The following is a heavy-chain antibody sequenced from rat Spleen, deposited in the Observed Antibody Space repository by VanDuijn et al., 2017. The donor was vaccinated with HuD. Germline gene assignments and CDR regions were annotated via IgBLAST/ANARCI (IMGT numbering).Heavy chain of an antibody. CDR3: ARRGITEYFDY. D-gene: IGHD1-1*01. CDR1: GFSFSNYY. CDR2: ISNSGGKT. J-gene: IGHJ2*01. V-gene: IGHV5-25*01. Sequence: EVQLVESGGGLVQPGRSMKVSCAASGFSFSNYYMAWVRQAPTKGLEWVASISNSGGKTYYLESVKGRFTLSRDNAKRTLYLQMDSLRSEDTATYYCARRGITEYFDYWGQGVMVTVSS.